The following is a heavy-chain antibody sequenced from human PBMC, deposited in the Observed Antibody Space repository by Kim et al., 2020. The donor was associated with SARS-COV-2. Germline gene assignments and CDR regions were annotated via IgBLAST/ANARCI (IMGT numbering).Heavy chain of an antibody. CDR3: ASSLSSRWVFYYYGMDV. Sequence: SETLSLTCTVSGGSISSSSYYWGWNRPPPGQGLEWIGSIYYSGSTYSNPSLKSRVTISADTSKNQFSLTLSSVTAADTAVYYCASSLSSRWVFYYYGMDV. CDR1: GGSISSSSYY. J-gene: IGHJ6*01. V-gene: IGHV4-39*01. D-gene: IGHD6-13*01. CDR2: IYYSGST.